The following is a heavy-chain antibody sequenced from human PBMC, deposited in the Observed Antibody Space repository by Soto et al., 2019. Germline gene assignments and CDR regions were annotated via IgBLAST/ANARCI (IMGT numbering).Heavy chain of an antibody. CDR1: GFSISTYA. CDR3: ARRSFPYSGSPLEPWSDALDI. CDR2: ISYNGNNK. V-gene: IGHV3-30*04. D-gene: IGHD1-26*01. Sequence: QVQLVESGGGVVQPGRSLRLSCAASGFSISTYALHWVRQAPGKGPEWVAIISYNGNNKHYADSVKGRFTISRDNSKNTVDLQMNSLRVEDTAMYYCARRSFPYSGSPLEPWSDALDIWGQGNMVTVSS. J-gene: IGHJ3*02.